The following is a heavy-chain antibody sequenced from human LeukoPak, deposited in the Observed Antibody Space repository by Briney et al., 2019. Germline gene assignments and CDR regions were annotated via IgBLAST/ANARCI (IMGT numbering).Heavy chain of an antibody. CDR3: SLLLWFGELGSGFDY. V-gene: IGHV3-30*02. CDR2: IRYDGSDK. CDR1: GFAFSSYG. Sequence: GGSLRLSCAASGFAFSSYGMHWVRQAPGKGLEWVAFIRYDGSDKYYADSVKGRFTISRDNSKNTLYLQMNSLRAEDTAVYYCSLLLWFGELGSGFDYWGQGTLVTVSS. D-gene: IGHD3-10*01. J-gene: IGHJ4*02.